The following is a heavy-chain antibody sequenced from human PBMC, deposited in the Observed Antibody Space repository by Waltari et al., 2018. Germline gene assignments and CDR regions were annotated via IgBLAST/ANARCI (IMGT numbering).Heavy chain of an antibody. CDR2: ISSSGSTI. Sequence: EVQLVESGGGLVQPGGSLRLSCAASGFTFSSYEMNWVRQAPGKGREWVSYISSSGSTIAYEAPGKGRLTISRNTAKTSLIRKMTSRRAEEPTFNYCARDLGPMVQDKRFDYWGQGTLVTVSS. J-gene: IGHJ4*02. CDR1: GFTFSSYE. CDR3: ARDLGPMVQDKRFDY. D-gene: IGHD3-10*01. V-gene: IGHV3-48*03.